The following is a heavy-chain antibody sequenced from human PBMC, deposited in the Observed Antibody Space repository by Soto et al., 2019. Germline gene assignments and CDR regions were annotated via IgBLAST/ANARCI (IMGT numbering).Heavy chain of an antibody. D-gene: IGHD6-19*01. Sequence: EVQLVESGGGLVQPGGSLRLSCAASGFTFSSYWMHWVRQAPGKGLVWVSRINSDGSSTSYADSVKGRFTISRDNAKNTLDLQMNSLRAEDTAVYYCARDKPDSSGWYGKNYWGQGTLVTVSS. J-gene: IGHJ4*02. CDR3: ARDKPDSSGWYGKNY. V-gene: IGHV3-74*01. CDR2: INSDGSST. CDR1: GFTFSSYW.